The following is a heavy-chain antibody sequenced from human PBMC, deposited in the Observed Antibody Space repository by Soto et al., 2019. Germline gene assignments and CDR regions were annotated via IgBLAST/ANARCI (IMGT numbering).Heavy chain of an antibody. J-gene: IGHJ4*02. Sequence: QVQLVQSGAEEKKPGASVKVSCKASGYTFTSYAMHWVRQAPGQRLEWMGWINAGNGNTKYSQKFQGRVTITRDTSASTAYMELGSLRSEDTAVYYCARAWVGVTAPDYWGQGTLVTVSS. CDR2: INAGNGNT. D-gene: IGHD2-21*02. CDR1: GYTFTSYA. CDR3: ARAWVGVTAPDY. V-gene: IGHV1-3*05.